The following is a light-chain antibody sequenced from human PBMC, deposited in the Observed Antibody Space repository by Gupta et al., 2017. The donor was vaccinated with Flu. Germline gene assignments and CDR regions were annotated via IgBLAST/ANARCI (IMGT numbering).Light chain of an antibody. J-gene: IGLJ3*02. Sequence: KVTSTCCGSHTSNGIEWQQQQPENGPPSPKKLNCDSSHRQGDGLPDRFSGSSAAAAPHPTISRLQSEDDGYYYCTSWGTGACWVFGGGTKLTVL. V-gene: IGLV4-69*01. CDR1: GSHTSNG. CDR3: TSWGTGACWV. CDR2: LNCDSSH.